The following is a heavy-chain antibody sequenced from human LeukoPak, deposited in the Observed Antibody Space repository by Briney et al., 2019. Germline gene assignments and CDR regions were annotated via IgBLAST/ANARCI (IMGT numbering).Heavy chain of an antibody. V-gene: IGHV1-69*05. CDR1: GGTFSSYA. D-gene: IGHD3-10*01. J-gene: IGHJ5*02. CDR2: IIPIFGTA. CDR3: ARRRITMVRGGGYWFDP. Sequence: SVKVSCKAFGGTFSSYAISWVRQAPGQGLEWMGGIIPIFGTANYAQKFQGRVTMTRDTSISTAYMELSRLRSDDTAVYYCARRRITMVRGGGYWFDPWGQGTLVTVSS.